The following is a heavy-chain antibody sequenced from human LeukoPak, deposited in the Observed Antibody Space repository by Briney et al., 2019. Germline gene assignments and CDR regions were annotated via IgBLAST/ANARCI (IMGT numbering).Heavy chain of an antibody. Sequence: PSEILSLTCNVSGGSISSYYWSWIRQPPGKGLEWIGYFHYSGSTNYNPSLKSRVTISVDTSKNQFSLKLSSVTAADTAVYYCARSSVPYYYYNYYMDVWGKGTTVTVSS. V-gene: IGHV4-59*01. CDR3: ARSSVPYYYYNYYMDV. J-gene: IGHJ6*03. D-gene: IGHD3-22*01. CDR2: FHYSGST. CDR1: GGSISSYY.